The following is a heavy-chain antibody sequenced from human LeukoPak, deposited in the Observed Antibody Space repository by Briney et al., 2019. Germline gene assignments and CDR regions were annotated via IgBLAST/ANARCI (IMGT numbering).Heavy chain of an antibody. Sequence: GGSLRLSCAASGFTFSSYAMSWVRQAPGKGLEWVANIKQDGSEKYYVDSVKGRFTISRDNAKNSLYLQMNSLRAEDTAVYYCATGGVRITMVPCAYWGQGTLVTVSS. V-gene: IGHV3-7*01. J-gene: IGHJ4*02. CDR1: GFTFSSYA. D-gene: IGHD3-10*01. CDR3: ATGGVRITMVPCAY. CDR2: IKQDGSEK.